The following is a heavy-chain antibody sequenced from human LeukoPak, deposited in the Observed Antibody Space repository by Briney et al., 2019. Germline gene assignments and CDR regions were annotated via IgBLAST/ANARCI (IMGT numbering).Heavy chain of an antibody. CDR1: GFTFRSYC. Sequence: GGSLTLSCAASGFTFRSYCKHCVRQAPRKARVWVSRITSGGSSTSYADSVKGRFTISRDNAKNTLYLQMNSLRAEDTAVYYCARGSSVVALDWGQGTLVTVSS. V-gene: IGHV3-74*01. CDR3: ARGSSVVALD. J-gene: IGHJ4*02. D-gene: IGHD2-15*01. CDR2: ITSGGSST.